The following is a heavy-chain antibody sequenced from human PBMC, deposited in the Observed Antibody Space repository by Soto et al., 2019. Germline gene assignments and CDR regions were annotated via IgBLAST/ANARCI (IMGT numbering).Heavy chain of an antibody. CDR1: GGSISSSSYY. D-gene: IGHD1-26*01. Sequence: QLQLQESGPGLVKPSETLSLTCTVSGGSISSSSYYWGWIRQPPGKGLEWIGSIYYSGSTYYNPSLKSRVTISVDTSKNQFSLKLSSVTAADTAVYYCASTPGSAWALLIYFDYWGQGTLVTVSS. J-gene: IGHJ4*02. CDR3: ASTPGSAWALLIYFDY. CDR2: IYYSGST. V-gene: IGHV4-39*01.